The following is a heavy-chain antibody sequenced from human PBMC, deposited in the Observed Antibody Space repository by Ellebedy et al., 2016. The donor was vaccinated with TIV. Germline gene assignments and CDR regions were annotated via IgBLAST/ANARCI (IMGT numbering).Heavy chain of an antibody. J-gene: IGHJ6*02. CDR3: AKDIASYDHYGMDV. Sequence: SLKISCAASGFTFRDYAMYWVRQVPGKGLEWVSGISWNSDRIGYAESVKGRFTISRDNAKNSLYLRMISLRAEDTAVYYCAKDIASYDHYGMDVWGLGTTVIASS. CDR1: GFTFRDYA. CDR2: ISWNSDRI. D-gene: IGHD3-16*01. V-gene: IGHV3-9*01.